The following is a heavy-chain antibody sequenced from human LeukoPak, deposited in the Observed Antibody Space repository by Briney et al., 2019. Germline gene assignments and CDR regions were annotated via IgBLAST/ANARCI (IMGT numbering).Heavy chain of an antibody. CDR1: GYTFTSYG. D-gene: IGHD3-10*01. CDR3: ARDALLDGSGSYYASIRYYYYGMDV. Sequence: ASVKVSCKASGYTFTSYGISWVRQAPGQGLEGMGWISAYNGNTNYAQKVQGRVTMTTDTSTSTAYMELRSLRSDDTAVYYCARDALLDGSGSYYASIRYYYYGMDVWGQGTTVTVSS. J-gene: IGHJ6*02. V-gene: IGHV1-18*01. CDR2: ISAYNGNT.